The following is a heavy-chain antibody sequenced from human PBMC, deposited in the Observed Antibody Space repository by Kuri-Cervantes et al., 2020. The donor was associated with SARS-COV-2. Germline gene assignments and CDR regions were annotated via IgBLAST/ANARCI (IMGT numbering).Heavy chain of an antibody. CDR3: ARGVRVGSSASCCNFDY. CDR1: GFTFRTYA. J-gene: IGHJ4*02. Sequence: SLKISCVASGFTFRTYAVHWVRQPPGKGLEWVAVISYDESNKYYADSVKGRFTISRDNSKNTLYLQMNSLRAEDTAVYYCARGVRVGSSASCCNFDYWGQGTLVTVSS. CDR2: ISYDESNK. D-gene: IGHD2-2*01. V-gene: IGHV3-30*14.